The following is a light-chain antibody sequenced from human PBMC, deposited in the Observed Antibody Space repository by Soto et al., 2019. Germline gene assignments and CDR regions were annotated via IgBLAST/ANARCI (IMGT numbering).Light chain of an antibody. CDR1: QGIARN. V-gene: IGKV3-15*01. CDR2: GAS. CDR3: QQYNTWPPT. Sequence: EIVMTQSPATLSVSPGERATLSCRASQGIARNLAWYQQKPGQAPRLLIHGASTRATGIPARFSGSGSGTEFTLTLSSLQSDEFAVYYCQQYNTWPPTFGQGTKLEIK. J-gene: IGKJ2*01.